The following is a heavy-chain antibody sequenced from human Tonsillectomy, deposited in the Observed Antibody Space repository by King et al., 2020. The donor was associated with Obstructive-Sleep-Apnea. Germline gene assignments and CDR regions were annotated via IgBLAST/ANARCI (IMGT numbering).Heavy chain of an antibody. CDR2: IGTAGDT. CDR3: ARGATRGTVTTPRGDYYYGMDV. V-gene: IGHV3-13*04. CDR1: GFTFSSYD. J-gene: IGHJ6*02. Sequence: VQLVESGGGLVQPGGSLRLSCAASGFTFSSYDMHWVRQATGKGLEWVSAIGTAGDTYYPGSVKGRFTISRENAKNSLYLQMNSLRAGDTAVYYCARGATRGTVTTPRGDYYYGMDVWGQGTTVTVSS. D-gene: IGHD4-11*01.